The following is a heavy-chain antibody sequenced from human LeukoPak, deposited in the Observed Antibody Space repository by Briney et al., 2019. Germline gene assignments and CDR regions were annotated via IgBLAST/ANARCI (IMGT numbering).Heavy chain of an antibody. CDR3: ARGYCSSTSCYAYYFDY. V-gene: IGHV4-4*07. CDR1: GGSISSYY. CDR2: IYTSGST. Sequence: SETLSLTCTVSGGSISSYYWSWIRQPAGKGLEWIGRIYTSGSTNYNPSLKSRVTMSVDTSKNQFSLKLSSVTAADTAVYYCARGYCSSTSCYAYYFDYWGQGTLVTVSS. D-gene: IGHD2-2*01. J-gene: IGHJ4*02.